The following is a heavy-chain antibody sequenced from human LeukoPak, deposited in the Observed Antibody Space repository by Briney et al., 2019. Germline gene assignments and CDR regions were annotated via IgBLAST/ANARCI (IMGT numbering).Heavy chain of an antibody. CDR2: INWNGGST. Sequence: GGSLRLSCAASGFTFDDYGMSWVRQAPGKGLEWVFGINWNGGSTGYADSVKGRFTISRDNAKNPLYLQMNSLRAEDTALYYCAREGYGSGTEDYYYYGMDVWGQGTTVTVSS. CDR1: GFTFDDYG. J-gene: IGHJ6*02. V-gene: IGHV3-20*04. CDR3: AREGYGSGTEDYYYYGMDV. D-gene: IGHD3-10*01.